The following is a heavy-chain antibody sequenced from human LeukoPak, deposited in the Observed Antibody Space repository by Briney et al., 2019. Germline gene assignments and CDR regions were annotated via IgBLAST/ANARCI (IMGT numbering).Heavy chain of an antibody. V-gene: IGHV1-2*02. CDR1: AYTFTGYY. D-gene: IGHD3-10*01. Sequence: ASVKVSCTASAYTFTGYYMHWVRQAPGQGLEWMGWINPNSGGTNYAQKFQGRVTMTRDTSISTAYMELSRLRSDDTAVYYCARANSLLWFGELLISDAFDIWGQGTMVTVSS. J-gene: IGHJ3*02. CDR3: ARANSLLWFGELLISDAFDI. CDR2: INPNSGGT.